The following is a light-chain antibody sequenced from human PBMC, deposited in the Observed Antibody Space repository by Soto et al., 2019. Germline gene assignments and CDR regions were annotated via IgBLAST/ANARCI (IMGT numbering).Light chain of an antibody. CDR2: EVS. CDR3: ASYTATHTRV. J-gene: IGLJ1*01. CDR1: SSNVGSYNF. V-gene: IGLV2-14*02. Sequence: QSVLTQPASVSGSRGQSITISCTGTSSNVGSYNFVSWYRQYPGKAPELIIYEVSQRPSTFFNRFSGSKSGNTASLTISGLQTEDEADYYCASYTATHTRVFGTGTKVTVL.